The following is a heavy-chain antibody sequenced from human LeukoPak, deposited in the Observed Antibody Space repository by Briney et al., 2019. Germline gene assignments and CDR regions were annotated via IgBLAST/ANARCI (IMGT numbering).Heavy chain of an antibody. J-gene: IGHJ5*02. CDR3: ARGSGYCSRTSCPS. CDR2: INHSGST. Sequence: SETLSLTCAVYGGSFSGYYWSWIRQPPGKGLEWIGEINHSGSTNYNSSLKSRVTISVDTSKNQFSLKVRSVTAADTAVYYCARGSGYCSRTSCPSWGQGTLVTVSS. V-gene: IGHV4-34*01. D-gene: IGHD2-2*01. CDR1: GGSFSGYY.